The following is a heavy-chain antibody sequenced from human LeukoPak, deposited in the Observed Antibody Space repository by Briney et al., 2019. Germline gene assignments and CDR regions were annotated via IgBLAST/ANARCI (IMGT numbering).Heavy chain of an antibody. CDR2: IIWNSGSI. J-gene: IGHJ4*02. D-gene: IGHD2-8*01. V-gene: IGHV3-9*01. CDR3: AKDIMASGYYFDY. Sequence: PGGSLRLSCAASGFTFDDYAMHWVRQAPGKGLEWVSGIIWNSGSIGYADSVKGRFTISRDNAKNSLYLKMNSLRAEDTALYCCAKDIMASGYYFDYWGQGTLVTVSS. CDR1: GFTFDDYA.